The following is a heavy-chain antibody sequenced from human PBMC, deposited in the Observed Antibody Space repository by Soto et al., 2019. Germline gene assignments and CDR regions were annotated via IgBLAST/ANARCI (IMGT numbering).Heavy chain of an antibody. V-gene: IGHV1-69*13. CDR3: ARLLGYSYGYRPSWFDP. CDR1: GYTFTSYD. D-gene: IGHD5-18*01. CDR2: IIPIFGTA. Sequence: SVKVSCKASGYTFTSYDINWVRQATGQGLEWMGGIIPIFGTANYAQKFQGRVTITADESTSTAYMELSSLRSEDTAVYYCARLLGYSYGYRPSWFDPWGQGTLVTVSS. J-gene: IGHJ5*02.